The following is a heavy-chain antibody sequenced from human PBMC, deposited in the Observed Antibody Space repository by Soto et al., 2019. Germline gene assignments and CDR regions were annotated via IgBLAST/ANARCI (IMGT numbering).Heavy chain of an antibody. CDR1: GFTFSSYS. J-gene: IGHJ6*02. CDR2: ISSSSSYI. CDR3: AREGAARTYYYGMDV. V-gene: IGHV3-21*01. Sequence: PGGSLRLSCAASGFTFSSYSMNWVRQAPGKGLEWVSSISSSSSYIYYADSVKGRFTISRDNAKNSLYLQMNSLRAEDTAVYYCAREGAARTYYYGMDVWGQGTTVTVSS. D-gene: IGHD6-6*01.